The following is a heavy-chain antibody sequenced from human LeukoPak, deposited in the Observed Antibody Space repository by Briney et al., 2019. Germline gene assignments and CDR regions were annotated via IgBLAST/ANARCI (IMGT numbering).Heavy chain of an antibody. J-gene: IGHJ6*03. CDR2: FDPEDGET. Sequence: ASVKVSCKVSGYTLTVLSMHCVRHAPEKGREWRGGFDPEDGETIYAQKFQGRDTMTEDTSTDTAYMALSSLRSEDTAVYYCARVIEVFESHHYYYYMDVWGKGTTVTVSS. V-gene: IGHV1-24*01. CDR1: GYTLTVLS. CDR3: ARVIEVFESHHYYYYMDV. D-gene: IGHD3-16*01.